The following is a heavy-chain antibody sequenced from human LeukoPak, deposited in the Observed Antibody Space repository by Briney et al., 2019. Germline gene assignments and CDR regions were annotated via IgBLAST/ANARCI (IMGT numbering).Heavy chain of an antibody. CDR3: ARDRWGGGGGTCYIDY. CDR1: GFSFSSYW. D-gene: IGHD2-15*01. V-gene: IGHV3-7*01. Sequence: PGGSLRLSCAASGFSFSSYWMSWVRQAPGKGLEWVANIEQDGSEKYYVDSVKGRFTISRDNAKNSLYLQMDSLRAEDTAIYYCARDRWGGGGGTCYIDYWGQGTLVTVSS. CDR2: IEQDGSEK. J-gene: IGHJ4*02.